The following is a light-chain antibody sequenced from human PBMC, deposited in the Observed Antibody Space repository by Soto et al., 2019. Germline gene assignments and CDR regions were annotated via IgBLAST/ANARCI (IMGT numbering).Light chain of an antibody. CDR2: GAS. J-gene: IGKJ5*01. Sequence: EVVLTHSPCTRVTSPFGTGTRSFIASQIVRSKLACYQQKPGQAPRLFIYGASTRATGSPARFSGSGSGTEFTLTISSLQSEDFAIYYCQQHNNWPPINFGQGTRLEIK. CDR3: QQHNNWPPIN. V-gene: IGKV3-15*01. CDR1: QIVRSK.